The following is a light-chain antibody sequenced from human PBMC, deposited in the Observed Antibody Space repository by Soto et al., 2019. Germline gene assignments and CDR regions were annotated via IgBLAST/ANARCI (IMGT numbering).Light chain of an antibody. CDR3: QQYNNWPTWT. J-gene: IGKJ1*01. Sequence: EIVMTQSPATLSVSPGEGATLSCRASQSVSSTLAWYQQKPGQAPRLLIYGASPRTTGIPARFSGSGSGTEFTLTISSLQSEDFAVYYCQQYNNWPTWTFGQGTKVEI. CDR1: QSVSST. V-gene: IGKV3-15*01. CDR2: GAS.